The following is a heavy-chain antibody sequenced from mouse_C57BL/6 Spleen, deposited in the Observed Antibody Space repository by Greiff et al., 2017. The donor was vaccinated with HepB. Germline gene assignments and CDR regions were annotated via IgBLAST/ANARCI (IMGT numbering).Heavy chain of an antibody. CDR2: IDPETGGT. Sequence: QVQLQQSGAELVRPGASVTLSCKASGYTFTDYEMHWVKQTPVHGLEWIGAIDPETGGTAYNQKFKGKAILTADKSSSTAYMELRSLTSEDSAVYYCTRGVYDYDGYYAMDYWGQGTSVTVSS. D-gene: IGHD2-4*01. V-gene: IGHV1-15*01. CDR1: GYTFTDYE. CDR3: TRGVYDYDGYYAMDY. J-gene: IGHJ4*01.